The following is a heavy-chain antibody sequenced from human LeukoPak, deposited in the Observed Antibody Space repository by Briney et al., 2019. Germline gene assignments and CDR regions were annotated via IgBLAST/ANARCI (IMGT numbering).Heavy chain of an antibody. J-gene: IGHJ5*02. CDR2: INHSGST. Sequence: SETLSLTCAVYGGSFSGYYWSWIRQPPGKGLEWIGEINHSGSTNYNPSLKSRVTISVDTSKNQFSLKLSSVTAADTAVYYCASERQTQGYNWFDPWGQGTLVTVSS. CDR3: ASERQTQGYNWFDP. V-gene: IGHV4-34*01. CDR1: GGSFSGYY.